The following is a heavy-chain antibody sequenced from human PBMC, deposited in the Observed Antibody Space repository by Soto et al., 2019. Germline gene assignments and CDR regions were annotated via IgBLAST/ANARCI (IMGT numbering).Heavy chain of an antibody. Sequence: SETLSLTCTVSGGSVSSGSYYWSWIRQPPGKGLEWIGSIYYSGSTYYNPSLKSRVTISVDTSKNQFSLKLSSVTAADTAVYYCARQRQNNYYGSVISWIVHSSYAMDVWGPGTTVT. D-gene: IGHD3-10*01. CDR1: GGSVSSGSYY. CDR3: ARQRQNNYYGSVISWIVHSSYAMDV. V-gene: IGHV4-39*01. CDR2: IYYSGST. J-gene: IGHJ6*02.